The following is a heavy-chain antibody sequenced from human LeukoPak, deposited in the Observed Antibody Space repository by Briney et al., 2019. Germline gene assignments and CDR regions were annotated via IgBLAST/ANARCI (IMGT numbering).Heavy chain of an antibody. CDR1: GYTFNNHH. D-gene: IGHD2-15*01. Sequence: ASVKVSCKASGYTFNNHHMNWVRQAPGQGLEWMGWINTNTGNPTYAQGFTGRFVFSLDTSVSTAYLQISSLKAEDTAVYYCARDVEYCSGSWCSGWFDPWGQGTLVTVSS. V-gene: IGHV7-4-1*02. J-gene: IGHJ5*02. CDR2: INTNTGNP. CDR3: ARDVEYCSGSWCSGWFDP.